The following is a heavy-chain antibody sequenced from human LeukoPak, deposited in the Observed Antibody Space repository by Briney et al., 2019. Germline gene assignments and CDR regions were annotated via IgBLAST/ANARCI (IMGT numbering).Heavy chain of an antibody. V-gene: IGHV4-59*01. CDR3: ARDGYSYGYGAFDI. CDR2: IYYSGST. J-gene: IGHJ3*02. Sequence: KPSETLSLTCTVPGGSISSYYWSWIRQPPGKGLEWIGYIYYSGSTNYNPSLKSRVTISVDTSKNQFSLKLSSVTAADTAVYYCARDGYSYGYGAFDIWGQGTMVTVSS. D-gene: IGHD5-18*01. CDR1: GGSISSYY.